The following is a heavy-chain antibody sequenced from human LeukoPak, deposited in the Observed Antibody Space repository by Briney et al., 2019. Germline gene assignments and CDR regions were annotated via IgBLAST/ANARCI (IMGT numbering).Heavy chain of an antibody. D-gene: IGHD6-19*01. J-gene: IGHJ6*02. CDR2: IYYSGST. Sequence: SETLSLTCTVSGGSISSYYWSWIRQPPGKGLEWIGYIYYSGSTNYNPSLKSRVTISVDTSKNRFSLKLSSVTAADTAVYYCASVSVAGHYYYGMDVWGQGTRSPSP. V-gene: IGHV4-59*01. CDR1: GGSISSYY. CDR3: ASVSVAGHYYYGMDV.